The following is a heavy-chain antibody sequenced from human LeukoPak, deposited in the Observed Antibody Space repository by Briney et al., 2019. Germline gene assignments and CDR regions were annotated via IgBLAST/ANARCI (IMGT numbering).Heavy chain of an antibody. J-gene: IGHJ4*02. CDR3: ARFMAGYSSSWHPFDY. Sequence: PSETLSLTCTVSGGSISSGDYYWSWIRQPPGKGLEWIGYIYYSGSTNYNPSLKSRVTISVDTSKNQFSLKLSSVTAADTAVYYCARFMAGYSSSWHPFDYWGQGTLVTVSS. V-gene: IGHV4-61*08. D-gene: IGHD6-13*01. CDR2: IYYSGST. CDR1: GGSISSGDYY.